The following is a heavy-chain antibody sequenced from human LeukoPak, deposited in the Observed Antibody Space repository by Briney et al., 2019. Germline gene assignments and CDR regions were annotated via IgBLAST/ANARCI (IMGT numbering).Heavy chain of an antibody. CDR1: GGSISPYF. J-gene: IGHJ4*02. D-gene: IGHD4-17*01. Sequence: PSETLSLTCCVSGGSISPYFWRWIRQSRGRGLEWIGYISYTGSTTYNPSLKSRLTISVDTSKNQFSLKLSSVTAADTAVYYCARGGRSTVTHDFDYWGQGALVTVSS. CDR2: ISYTGST. V-gene: IGHV4-59*01. CDR3: ARGGRSTVTHDFDY.